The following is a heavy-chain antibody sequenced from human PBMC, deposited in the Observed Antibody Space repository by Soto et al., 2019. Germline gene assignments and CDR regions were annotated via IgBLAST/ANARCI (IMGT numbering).Heavy chain of an antibody. CDR1: GGTFSSYA. CDR2: FIPIFGTA. Sequence: SVKVSCKASGGTFSSYAISWVRQAPGQGLDWMGGFIPIFGTAIYAQKLQGRVTMTTDTSTSTAYMELRSLRSDDTAVYYCSRVPITMVRGDPYYYYMDVWGKGTTVTVSS. V-gene: IGHV1-69*05. J-gene: IGHJ6*03. D-gene: IGHD3-10*01. CDR3: SRVPITMVRGDPYYYYMDV.